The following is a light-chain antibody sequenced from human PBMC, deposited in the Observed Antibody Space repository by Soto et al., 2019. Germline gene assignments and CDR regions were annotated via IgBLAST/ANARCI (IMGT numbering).Light chain of an antibody. V-gene: IGKV1-5*03. CDR1: QSMSDW. CDR3: HQYYGYPWT. CDR2: RAS. Sequence: DIQMTQSPSTLSASVGDRVTITCRASQSMSDWLAWYQQKPGKGPDLLIYRASSLHNGVPSRFSGSGSGTQFTLTISGLQPEDSATYYCHQYYGYPWTFGQGTEVEVK. J-gene: IGKJ1*01.